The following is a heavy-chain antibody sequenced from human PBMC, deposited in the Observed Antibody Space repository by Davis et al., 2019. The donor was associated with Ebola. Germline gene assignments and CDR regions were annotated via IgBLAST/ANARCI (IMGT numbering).Heavy chain of an antibody. CDR2: ISYDGSNK. J-gene: IGHJ6*02. CDR1: GFTFSSYG. D-gene: IGHD4-17*01. V-gene: IGHV3-30*03. Sequence: GESLKISCAASGFTFSSYGMHWVRQAPGKGLEWVAVISYDGSNKYYADSVKGRFTISRDNSKNTLYLQMNSLRAEDTAVYYCAREGYGDYGYYYYGMDVWGQGTTVTVSS. CDR3: AREGYGDYGYYYYGMDV.